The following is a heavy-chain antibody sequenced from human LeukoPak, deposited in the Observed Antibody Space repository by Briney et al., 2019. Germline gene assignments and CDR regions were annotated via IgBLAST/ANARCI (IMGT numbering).Heavy chain of an antibody. D-gene: IGHD3-22*01. CDR2: IYTSGST. J-gene: IGHJ6*03. Sequence: NPSETLSLTCTVSGGSISSGSYYWSWIRQPAGKGLEWIGRIYTSGSTNYNPSLKSRVTISVDTSKNQFSLKLSSVTAADTAVYYCARGDYYDSSGYYYSYYYMDVWGKGTTVTVSS. CDR1: GGSISSGSYY. V-gene: IGHV4-61*02. CDR3: ARGDYYDSSGYYYSYYYMDV.